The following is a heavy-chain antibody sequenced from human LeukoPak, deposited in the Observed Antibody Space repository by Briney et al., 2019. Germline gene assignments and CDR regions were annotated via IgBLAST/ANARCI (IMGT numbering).Heavy chain of an antibody. CDR1: GFTFSSYA. CDR3: AKSAICSGGSCYGGSDY. J-gene: IGHJ4*02. D-gene: IGHD2-15*01. V-gene: IGHV3-23*01. CDR2: ISGSGGGT. Sequence: GGSLRLSCAASGFTFSSYAMSWVRQAPGKGLEWVSAISGSGGGTYYADSVKGRFTISRDNSKNTLYLQMNSLRAEDTAVYYCAKSAICSGGSCYGGSDYWGQGTLVTVSS.